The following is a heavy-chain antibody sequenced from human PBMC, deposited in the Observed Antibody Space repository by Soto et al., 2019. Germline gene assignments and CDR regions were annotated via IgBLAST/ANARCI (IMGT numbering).Heavy chain of an antibody. CDR2: MNPNSGNT. CDR1: GYTFPSYD. J-gene: IGHJ6*03. CDR3: ARGDQPRLIFGVVIIQNYYYYVDV. Sequence: VSVPVSCKASGYTFPSYDINWVRQATGQGLEWMGWMNPNSGNTGYAQKFQGRVTMTRNTSISTAYMELSSLRSEDTAVYYCARGDQPRLIFGVVIIQNYYYYVDVWGKGTTVTVSS. D-gene: IGHD3-3*01. V-gene: IGHV1-8*01.